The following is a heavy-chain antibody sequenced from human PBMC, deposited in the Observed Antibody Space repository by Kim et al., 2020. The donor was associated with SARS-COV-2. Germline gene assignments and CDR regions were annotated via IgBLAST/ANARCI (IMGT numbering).Heavy chain of an antibody. J-gene: IGHJ4*02. V-gene: IGHV3-33*05. CDR1: GFTFSSYG. D-gene: IGHD5-12*01. Sequence: GGSLRLSCAASGFTFSSYGMHWVRQAPGKGLEWVAVISYDGSNKYYADSVKGRFTISRDNSKNTLYLQMNSLRAEDTAVYDCARGGADIVATTFDCWGQGTLVTVSS. CDR2: ISYDGSNK. CDR3: ARGGADIVATTFDC.